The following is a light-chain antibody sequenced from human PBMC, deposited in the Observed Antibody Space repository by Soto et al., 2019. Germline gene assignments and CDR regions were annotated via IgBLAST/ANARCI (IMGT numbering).Light chain of an antibody. CDR1: QSVSSY. V-gene: IGKV3-11*01. CDR3: QHRGRWPRT. Sequence: EIVLTQSPATLSLSPGERATLSCRASQSVSSYLAWYQQKPGQAPRLLIYGASNRATGIPARFSGSASGTDFTLTISSLEPEDFAVYYCQHRGRWPRTFGQGTKLESK. CDR2: GAS. J-gene: IGKJ2*01.